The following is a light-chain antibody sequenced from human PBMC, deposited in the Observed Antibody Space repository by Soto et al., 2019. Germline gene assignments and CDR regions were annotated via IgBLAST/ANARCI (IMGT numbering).Light chain of an antibody. CDR2: ATS. CDR1: QTVSSN. CDR3: QQYNNWPQVS. Sequence: RVMTQSPATLSASPGEKIALSCRASQTVSSNLAWYQHKPGRAPRLLIYATSTRATDVSARFSGSGDGTEFTLTISSLQPEDFAVYYCQQYNNWPQVSLGPGTRLEIK. V-gene: IGKV3-15*01. J-gene: IGKJ5*01.